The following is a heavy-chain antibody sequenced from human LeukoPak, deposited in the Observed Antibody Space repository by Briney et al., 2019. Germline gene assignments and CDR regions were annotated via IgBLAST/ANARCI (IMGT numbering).Heavy chain of an antibody. J-gene: IGHJ5*02. CDR1: GGSISSGGYY. CDR2: IYYSGST. V-gene: IGHV4-31*03. D-gene: IGHD2-2*02. CDR3: ARGLRYCSSTSCYTREKNWFDP. Sequence: PSETLSLTCTVSGGSISSGGYYWSWIRQHPGTGLEWIGYIYYSGSTYYNPSLKSRVTISVDTSKNQFSLKLSSVTAADTAVYYCARGLRYCSSTSCYTREKNWFDPWGQGTLVTVSS.